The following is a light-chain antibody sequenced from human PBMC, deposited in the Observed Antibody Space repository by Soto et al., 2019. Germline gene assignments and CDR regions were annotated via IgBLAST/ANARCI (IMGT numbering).Light chain of an antibody. Sequence: QLVLTQPPSVSGAPGQRVTISCTGSSSNIGADYDIHWYQQLPGTAPKLLIYEVNNRPSGVPDRFSGSKSGTSASLAITGLQAEDEADYYCQAYDSSLGGYVFGSGTKLTVL. CDR3: QAYDSSLGGYV. CDR2: EVN. J-gene: IGLJ1*01. CDR1: SSNIGADYD. V-gene: IGLV1-40*01.